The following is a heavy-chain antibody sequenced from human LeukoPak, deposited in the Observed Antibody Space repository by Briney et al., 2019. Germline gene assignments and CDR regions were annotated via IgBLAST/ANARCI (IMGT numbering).Heavy chain of an antibody. CDR2: INHSGST. Sequence: SETMSLTCAVYGGSFSGYYWSWIRQPPGKGLEWIGEINHSGSTYYNPSLKSRVTISVDTSKNQFSLKLSSVTAADTAVYYCARRYRDGYNEYWGQGTLVTVSS. V-gene: IGHV4-34*01. D-gene: IGHD5-24*01. CDR1: GGSFSGYY. CDR3: ARRYRDGYNEY. J-gene: IGHJ4*02.